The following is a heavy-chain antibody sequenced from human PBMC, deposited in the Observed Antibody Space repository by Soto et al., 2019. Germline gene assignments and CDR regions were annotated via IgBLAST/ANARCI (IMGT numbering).Heavy chain of an antibody. Sequence: GGSLRLSCAAPGFTFSSFGMHWVRQAPGKWLEWVAFISYDGRKKYYADSVKGRFTISRDNSKNTLYLQMNSLRAEDTAVHYCATDISDCSGGSCYSDNYYYGMDVWGQGXTVTVYS. J-gene: IGHJ6*01. CDR1: GFTFSSFG. CDR2: ISYDGRKK. CDR3: ATDISDCSGGSCYSDNYYYGMDV. D-gene: IGHD2-15*01. V-gene: IGHV3-30*03.